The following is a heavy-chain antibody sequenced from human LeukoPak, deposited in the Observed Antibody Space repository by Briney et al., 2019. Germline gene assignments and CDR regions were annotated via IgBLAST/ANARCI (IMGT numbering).Heavy chain of an antibody. Sequence: GRSLRLSCAASGFSFNSYIMHWVRQAPDKRLEWVALVWDDGNEQYYADPVKGRFTISRDNSKNTLYLQMNSLRVEDTAVYYCAREEYSTSFDYWGQGTLVTVSP. CDR2: VWDDGNEQ. CDR1: GFSFNSYI. J-gene: IGHJ4*02. V-gene: IGHV3-33*01. CDR3: AREEYSTSFDY. D-gene: IGHD6-6*01.